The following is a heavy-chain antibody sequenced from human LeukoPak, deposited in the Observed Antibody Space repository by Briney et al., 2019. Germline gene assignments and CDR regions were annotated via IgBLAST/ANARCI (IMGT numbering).Heavy chain of an antibody. CDR2: ISYDGSNK. D-gene: IGHD6-13*01. J-gene: IGHJ6*03. V-gene: IGHV3-30*04. CDR3: ARESSSWGRAYYYYYYMDV. Sequence: GGSLRLSCAASGFTFSSYAMHWVRQAPGKGLEWGAVISYDGSNKYYADSGKGRFTISRDNYKNTMYLQMNSLRAEDTAVYYCARESSSWGRAYYYYYYMDVWGKGTTVTASS. CDR1: GFTFSSYA.